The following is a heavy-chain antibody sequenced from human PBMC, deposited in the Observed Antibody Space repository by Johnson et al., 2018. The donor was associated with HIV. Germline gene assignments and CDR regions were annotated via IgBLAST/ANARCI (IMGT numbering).Heavy chain of an antibody. V-gene: IGHV3-11*04. CDR3: SRVGQRARTHAFDI. CDR1: GFTFSDYY. J-gene: IGHJ3*02. Sequence: QVQLVESGGGLVKPGGSLRLSCAASGFTFSDYYMTWIRQAPGKGLEWVSYISRSGSTIYYADSVKGRFTISRDNSKNTVYLQMNSLRAEDTAVYYCSRVGQRARTHAFDIWGQGTMVTVSS. D-gene: IGHD6-25*01. CDR2: ISRSGSTI.